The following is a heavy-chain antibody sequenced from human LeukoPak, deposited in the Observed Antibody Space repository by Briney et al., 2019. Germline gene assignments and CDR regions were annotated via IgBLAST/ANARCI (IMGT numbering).Heavy chain of an antibody. J-gene: IGHJ4*02. CDR3: ARSWEYYGSGSSKDY. CDR2: ISSSSSYI. D-gene: IGHD3-10*01. Sequence: PGGSLRLSCAASGFTFSSYSMNWVRQAPGKGLEWVSSISSSSSYIYYADSVKGRFTISRDNAKNSLYLQMNSLRAEDTAVYYCARSWEYYGSGSSKDYWGQGTLVTVSS. CDR1: GFTFSSYS. V-gene: IGHV3-21*01.